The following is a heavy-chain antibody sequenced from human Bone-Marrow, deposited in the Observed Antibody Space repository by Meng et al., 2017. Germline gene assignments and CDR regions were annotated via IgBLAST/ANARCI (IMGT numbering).Heavy chain of an antibody. V-gene: IGHV3-53*01. Sequence: GESLKISCAVSGFSVSSNYMTWVRQAPGKGLEWVSVVYTGGSTYYADSVNGRFTISRDDSKNTLYLQMNSLKVEDTAVYYCARGPLGIVVLDYWGQGTQV. CDR2: VYTGGST. D-gene: IGHD7-27*01. CDR1: GFSVSSNY. J-gene: IGHJ4*02. CDR3: ARGPLGIVVLDY.